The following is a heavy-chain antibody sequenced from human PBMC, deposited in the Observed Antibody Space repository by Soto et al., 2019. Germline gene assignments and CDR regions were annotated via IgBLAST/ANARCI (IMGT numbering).Heavy chain of an antibody. CDR2: ISGSGGST. V-gene: IGHV3-23*01. CDR3: AKGNSWSPALVLDI. D-gene: IGHD1-7*01. J-gene: IGHJ3*02. CDR1: GFTFGSYA. Sequence: GXSLRLSCAASGFTFGSYAINWVSQAPGKGLEWVSAISGSGGSTYYADSVKGRFTISRDSSKNTLYLQMNSLRAEDTAVYYCAKGNSWSPALVLDIWGQGTMVT.